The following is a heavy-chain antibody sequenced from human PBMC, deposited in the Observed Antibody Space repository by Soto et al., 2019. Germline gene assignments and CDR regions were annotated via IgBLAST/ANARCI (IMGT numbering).Heavy chain of an antibody. D-gene: IGHD4-17*01. J-gene: IGHJ3*02. Sequence: TSETLSLTCAVYGGSFSGYYWSWIRQPPGKGLEWIGEINHSGSTNYNPSLKSRVTISVDTSKNQFSLKLSSVTAADTAVYYCARAHYASHAFDIWGQGTMVTVSS. CDR2: INHSGST. CDR1: GGSFSGYY. CDR3: ARAHYASHAFDI. V-gene: IGHV4-34*01.